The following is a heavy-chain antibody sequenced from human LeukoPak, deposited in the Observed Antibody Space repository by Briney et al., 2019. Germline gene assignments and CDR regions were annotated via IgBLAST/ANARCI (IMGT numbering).Heavy chain of an antibody. CDR2: ISSSGSTI. V-gene: IGHV3-11*01. J-gene: IGHJ4*02. CDR1: GFTFSDYY. CDR3: AKATPHYGSGSYYGYQPDY. D-gene: IGHD3-10*01. Sequence: GGSLRLSCAASGFTFSDYYMSWIRQAPGKGLEWVSYISSSGSTIYYADSVKGRFTISRDNAKNSLYLQMNSLRAEDTAVYYCAKATPHYGSGSYYGYQPDYWGQGTLVTVSS.